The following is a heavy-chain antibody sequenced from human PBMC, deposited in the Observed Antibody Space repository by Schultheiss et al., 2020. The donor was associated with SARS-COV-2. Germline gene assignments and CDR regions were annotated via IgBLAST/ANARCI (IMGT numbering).Heavy chain of an antibody. V-gene: IGHV3-73*01. J-gene: IGHJ4*02. CDR1: GFTFSSYA. CDR2: IRSKANSYAT. D-gene: IGHD6-13*01. Sequence: GGSLRLSCAASGFTFSSYAMHWVRQASGKGLEWVGRIRSKANSYATAYAASVKGRFTISRDDSTNTAYLQMNSLKTEDTAVYYCTSGAPGINDYWSQGTLVTVSS. CDR3: TSGAPGINDY.